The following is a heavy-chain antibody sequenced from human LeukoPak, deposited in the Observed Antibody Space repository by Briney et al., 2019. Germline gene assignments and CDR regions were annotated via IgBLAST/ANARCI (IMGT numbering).Heavy chain of an antibody. CDR2: ISYDGSNK. V-gene: IGHV3-30*07. J-gene: IGHJ4*02. CDR1: GFTFSSYA. CDR3: AKGQSLTYGDYGDY. D-gene: IGHD4-17*01. Sequence: GGSLRLSCAASGFTFSSYAMHWVRQAPGKGLEWVAVISYDGSNKYYADSVKGRFTISRDNSKNTLYLQMNSLRAEDTAVYYCAKGQSLTYGDYGDYWGQGTLVTVSS.